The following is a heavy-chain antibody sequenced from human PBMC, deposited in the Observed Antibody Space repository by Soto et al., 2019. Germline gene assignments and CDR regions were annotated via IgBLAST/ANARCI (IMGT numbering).Heavy chain of an antibody. CDR1: GFSLSTRGVG. D-gene: IGHD2-15*01. CDR2: IYWDNDG. V-gene: IGHV2-5*02. Sequence: QITLKESGPTLVKPSQTLTLTCTFSGFSLSTRGVGVGWIRQPPGKALEWLAFIYWDNDGRYSPSLKSRLTITKDTSKNQVVLTMTNVDPVDTATYFCAHTPNYHAGSHYFDFWGQGTLVTVSS. CDR3: AHTPNYHAGSHYFDF. J-gene: IGHJ4*02.